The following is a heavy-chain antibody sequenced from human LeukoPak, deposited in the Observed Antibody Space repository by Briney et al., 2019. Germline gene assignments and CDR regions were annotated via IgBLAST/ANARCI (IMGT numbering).Heavy chain of an antibody. CDR1: GFTFSSYG. V-gene: IGHV3-33*01. J-gene: IGHJ4*02. Sequence: GRSLRLSCAASGFTFSSYGMHWVRQAPGKGLEWVAVIWYDGSNKYYADSVKGRFTISRDNSKNSLYLQMNSLRPEDTAVYYCVRWATSFDFWGQGTLVTVSS. CDR3: VRWATSFDF. D-gene: IGHD6-6*01. CDR2: IWYDGSNK.